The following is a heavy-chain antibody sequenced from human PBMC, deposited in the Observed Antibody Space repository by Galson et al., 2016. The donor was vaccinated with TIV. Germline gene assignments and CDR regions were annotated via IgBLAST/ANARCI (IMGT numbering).Heavy chain of an antibody. CDR2: MKEDGREK. J-gene: IGHJ4*02. CDR3: AAGGKWLDLNY. D-gene: IGHD6-19*01. CDR1: GFTFSVYW. Sequence: SLRLSCAGSGFTFSVYWMSWVRQAPGKGLEWVANMKEDGREKYYVDSVKGRFSISRVNAEKSVYLQMDSLRVEDTAVDYCAAGGKWLDLNYWGQGTLVTVSS. V-gene: IGHV3-7*01.